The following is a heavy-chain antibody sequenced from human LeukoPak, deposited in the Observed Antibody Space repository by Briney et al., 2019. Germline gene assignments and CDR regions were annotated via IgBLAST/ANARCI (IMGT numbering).Heavy chain of an antibody. CDR3: ARHWVAVAGTDY. CDR2: IYYSGST. D-gene: IGHD6-19*01. CDR1: GGSISSYY. J-gene: IGHJ4*02. Sequence: SETLSLTCTVSGGSISSYYWSWIRQPPGKGLEWIGYIYYSGSTNYNPSLKSRVTISVDTSKNQFSLKLSSVTAADTAVHYCARHWVAVAGTDYWGQGTLVTVSS. V-gene: IGHV4-59*08.